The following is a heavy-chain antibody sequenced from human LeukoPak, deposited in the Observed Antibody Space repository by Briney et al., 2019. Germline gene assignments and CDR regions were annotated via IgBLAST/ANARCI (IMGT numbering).Heavy chain of an antibody. CDR3: ARDPSTVTTGYY. Sequence: PSETLSLTCTVSGGSISSYYWSWIRQPPGKGLEWIGYIYYSGSTNYNPSLKSRVTISVDTSKNQFSLKLSSVTAADTAVYYCARDPSTVTTGYYWGQGTLVSVSS. J-gene: IGHJ4*02. CDR1: GGSISSYY. V-gene: IGHV4-59*01. CDR2: IYYSGST. D-gene: IGHD4-17*01.